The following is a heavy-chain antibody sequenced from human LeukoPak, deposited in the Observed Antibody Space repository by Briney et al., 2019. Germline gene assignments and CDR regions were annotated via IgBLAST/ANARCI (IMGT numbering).Heavy chain of an antibody. CDR1: GYTFTGYY. J-gene: IGHJ4*02. CDR3: ARDYSSSSGYFDY. Sequence: ASVKVSCKASGYTFTGYYMHWVRQXPGXGXEWMGWINPNSGDTNYAEKFQGRVTMTRDTSISTAYMDLRRLRSDDTAVYYCARDYSSSSGYFDYWGQGTLVTVSS. V-gene: IGHV1-2*02. CDR2: INPNSGDT. D-gene: IGHD6-6*01.